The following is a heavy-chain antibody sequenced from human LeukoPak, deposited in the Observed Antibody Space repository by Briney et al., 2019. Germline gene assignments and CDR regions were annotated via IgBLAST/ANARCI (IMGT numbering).Heavy chain of an antibody. V-gene: IGHV3-11*04. CDR1: GFTLSDYY. CDR2: ISSSGSAT. CDR3: ARESRYSHDY. Sequence: PGGSPRLSCAASGFTLSDYYMSWIRQAPGKGLEWVSYISSSGSATYYADSVKGRFTISRDNPKNSLYLQMNSLRADATAVYYCARESRYSHDYWGQGTLVTVSS. D-gene: IGHD5-18*01. J-gene: IGHJ4*02.